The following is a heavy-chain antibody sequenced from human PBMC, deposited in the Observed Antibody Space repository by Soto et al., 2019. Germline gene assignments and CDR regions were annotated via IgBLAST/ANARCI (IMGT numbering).Heavy chain of an antibody. CDR3: ARCRDAFGFAT. CDR1: GGSINSGGYY. D-gene: IGHD2-15*01. V-gene: IGHV4-31*03. CDR2: IHDRGRT. Sequence: QVQLQESGPGLVKPSETLSLTCNVSGGSINSGGYYWGLIRQHPGKGLAWIGYIHDRGRTSYNPSLQSRVSISLDMSGHHFSLKLTSVTAADTAVYYCARCRDAFGFATWGQGTRVNVSA. J-gene: IGHJ5*02.